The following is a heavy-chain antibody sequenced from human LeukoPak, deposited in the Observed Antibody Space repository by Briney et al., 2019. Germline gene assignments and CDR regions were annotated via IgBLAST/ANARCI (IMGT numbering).Heavy chain of an antibody. D-gene: IGHD4-17*01. Sequence: PEGSLRLSCAASGFTFSSYWMSWVRQAPGKGLERVANIKQDGSEKYYVDSVKGRFTISRDNAKNSLYLQMNSLRAEDTAVYYCARDRAVTRFDPWGQGTLVTVSS. V-gene: IGHV3-7*01. CDR1: GFTFSSYW. CDR2: IKQDGSEK. CDR3: ARDRAVTRFDP. J-gene: IGHJ5*02.